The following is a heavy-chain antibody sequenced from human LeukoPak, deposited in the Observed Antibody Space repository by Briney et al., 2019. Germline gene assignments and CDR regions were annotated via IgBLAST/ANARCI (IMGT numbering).Heavy chain of an antibody. CDR3: ASGSVKTPTRDSSSNYYYMDV. Sequence: QSGGSLRLSCAASGFIFSSYAMHWVRQAPGKGLEWVAVISYDGSNKYYADSVKGRFTISRDNSKNTLYLQMNSLRAEDTAVYYCASGSVKTPTRDSSSNYYYMDVWGKGTTVTVSS. CDR1: GFIFSSYA. V-gene: IGHV3-30-3*01. CDR2: ISYDGSNK. J-gene: IGHJ6*03. D-gene: IGHD6-13*01.